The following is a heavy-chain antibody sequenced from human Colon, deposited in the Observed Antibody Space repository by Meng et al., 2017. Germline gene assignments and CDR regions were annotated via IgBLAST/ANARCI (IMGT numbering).Heavy chain of an antibody. CDR3: ARGYRGSTYFAY. CDR2: IYDNGYT. Sequence: QLQLQESGSRLVNPSQTLSLTCAVSGDSVTTTLSSWSWIRQSPGKGLEWIGNIYDNGYTYYSPSLRSRVTISVDRSNNQFSLNLNSVTAADTAVYFCARGYRGSTYFAYWGQGILVTVSS. CDR1: GDSVTTTLSS. V-gene: IGHV4-30-2*06. J-gene: IGHJ4*02. D-gene: IGHD3-16*01.